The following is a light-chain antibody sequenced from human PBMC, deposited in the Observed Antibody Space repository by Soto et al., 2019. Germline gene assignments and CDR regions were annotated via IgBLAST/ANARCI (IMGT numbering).Light chain of an antibody. CDR2: SES. J-gene: IGKJ5*01. V-gene: IGKV1-39*01. CDR1: QRINIY. CDR3: QQSFSTPT. Sequence: DIQMTQSPSSLSTSLGDRVTITCRASQRINIYLNWYRQKPGKDPELLIYSESNLQSGVPSRLSGSGSGTDFTLTISSLQPEDFATYYCQQSFSTPTFGQGTRLEIK.